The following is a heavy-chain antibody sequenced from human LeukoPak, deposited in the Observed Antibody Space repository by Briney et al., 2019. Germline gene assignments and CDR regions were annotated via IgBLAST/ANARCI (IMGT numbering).Heavy chain of an antibody. D-gene: IGHD3-22*01. J-gene: IGHJ6*03. CDR3: ARDLTMIPYYYYYMDV. CDR1: GYTFTSYG. V-gene: IGHV1-18*01. Sequence: EASVKVSCKASGYTFTSYGISWVRQAPGQGLEWMGWISAYNGNTNYAQKLQGRVTMTTDTSTSTAYMGLRSLRSDDTAVYYCARDLTMIPYYYYYMDVWGKGTTVTVSS. CDR2: ISAYNGNT.